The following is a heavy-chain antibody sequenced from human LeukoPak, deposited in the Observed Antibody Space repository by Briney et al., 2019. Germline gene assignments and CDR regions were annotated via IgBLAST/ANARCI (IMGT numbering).Heavy chain of an antibody. J-gene: IGHJ6*03. V-gene: IGHV4-34*01. CDR3: ARDPMIVVVTEDADHMDV. D-gene: IGHD3-22*01. CDR1: GGSFSGYY. Sequence: SETLPLTCAVYGGSFSGYYWTWIRQSPGKGLEWIGEINHSGSSNYNPSLKSRVAISVDTSKNQFSLKLSSVTAADTAVYYCARDPMIVVVTEDADHMDVWGKGTTVTVSS. CDR2: INHSGSS.